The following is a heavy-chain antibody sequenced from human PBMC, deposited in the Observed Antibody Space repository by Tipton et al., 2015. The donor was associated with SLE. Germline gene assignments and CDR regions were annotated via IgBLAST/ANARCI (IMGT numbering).Heavy chain of an antibody. Sequence: TLSLTCAVYGGSFSGYYWSWIRQPPGKGLEWIGEINHSGSTNYNPSLKSRVTISVDTSKNQFSLKLSSVTAADTAVYYCARRGAGYGSSWSVAFDVWGQGTMGTVAS. CDR1: GGSFSGYY. CDR2: INHSGST. V-gene: IGHV4-34*01. D-gene: IGHD6-13*01. CDR3: ARRGAGYGSSWSVAFDV. J-gene: IGHJ3*01.